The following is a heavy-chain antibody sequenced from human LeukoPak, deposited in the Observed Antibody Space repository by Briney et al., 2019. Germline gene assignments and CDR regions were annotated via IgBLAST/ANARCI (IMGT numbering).Heavy chain of an antibody. CDR3: ARRMTYGKPYFDY. D-gene: IGHD3/OR15-3a*01. V-gene: IGHV4-39*01. CDR2: ISYSGNT. J-gene: IGHJ4*02. Sequence: SETLSLTCTVSGGSISSDSYFWGWIRHPPGKGLGWIGSISYSGNTYYNLSLKSRVTISVDTSKNQFSLKLSSVTAADTAVYYCARRMTYGKPYFDYWGQGTLVTVSS. CDR1: GGSISSDSYF.